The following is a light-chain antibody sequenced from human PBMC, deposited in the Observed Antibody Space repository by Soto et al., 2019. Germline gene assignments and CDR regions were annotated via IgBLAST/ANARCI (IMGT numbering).Light chain of an antibody. V-gene: IGLV1-44*01. J-gene: IGLJ2*01. CDR1: SSNIGSNT. CDR2: INT. CDR3: AAWDGSLNGVV. Sequence: QSVLTQPPSASGTPGQRVTISCSGSSSNIGSNTVNWYQQLPGTAPKLLIYINTQRPSGVPDRFSGSKSGTSASLAISGLQSGDEADYYCAAWDGSLNGVVFGGGTKLTVL.